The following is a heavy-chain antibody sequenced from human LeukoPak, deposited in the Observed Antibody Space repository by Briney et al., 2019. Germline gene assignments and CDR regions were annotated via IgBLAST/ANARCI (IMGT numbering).Heavy chain of an antibody. V-gene: IGHV1-2*02. CDR1: GYTFTGYY. Sequence: GASVKVSCKASGYTFTGYYMHWVRQAPGQGLEWMGWINPNSGGTNYAQKFQGRVTMTRDTSISTAYMELSRLRSDDTAVYYCASLVWRSYEEDAFDIWGQGTMVTVSS. CDR2: INPNSGGT. CDR3: ASLVWRSYEEDAFDI. J-gene: IGHJ3*02. D-gene: IGHD1-26*01.